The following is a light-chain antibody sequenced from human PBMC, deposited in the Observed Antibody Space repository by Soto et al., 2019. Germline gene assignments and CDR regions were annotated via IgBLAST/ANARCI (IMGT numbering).Light chain of an antibody. Sequence: EILMTQSPATLSVSPGERATLSCRAGQSVSNNLAWYQQIPGQAPRLLIYGAYTRATGIPARFSGSASGTEFTLTISTLQSEDFAVYYCQHYHNWPLTFGRGTKVEIK. CDR3: QHYHNWPLT. J-gene: IGKJ4*01. CDR2: GAY. V-gene: IGKV3-15*01. CDR1: QSVSNN.